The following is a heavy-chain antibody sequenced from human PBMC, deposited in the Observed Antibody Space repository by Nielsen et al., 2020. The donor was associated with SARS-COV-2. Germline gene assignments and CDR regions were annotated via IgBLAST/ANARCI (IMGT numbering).Heavy chain of an antibody. V-gene: IGHV3-21*01. CDR2: ISSSSSYI. D-gene: IGHD3-10*01. CDR1: GFTFSSYA. Sequence: GESLKISFAASGFTFSSYAMSWVRQAPGKGLEWVSSISSSSSYIYYADSVKGRFTISRDNAKNSLYLQMNSLRAEDTAVYYCASFHYYGSGSYGLDYWGQGTLVTVSS. CDR3: ASFHYYGSGSYGLDY. J-gene: IGHJ4*02.